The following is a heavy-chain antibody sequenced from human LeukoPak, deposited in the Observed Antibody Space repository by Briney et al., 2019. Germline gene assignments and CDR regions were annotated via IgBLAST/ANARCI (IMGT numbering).Heavy chain of an antibody. J-gene: IGHJ4*02. D-gene: IGHD3-10*01. CDR1: GFTFSNYA. CDR3: AKTHPNYYGSGSYYLNPFDY. CDR2: ISNDGSKK. Sequence: PGRSLRLSCAASGFTFSNYAMHWVRQAPGKGLEWVAVISNDGSKKDYADSVKGRFTISRDNSKNTLYLQMNSLRAEDTAVYYCAKTHPNYYGSGSYYLNPFDYWGQGTLVTVSS. V-gene: IGHV3-30*04.